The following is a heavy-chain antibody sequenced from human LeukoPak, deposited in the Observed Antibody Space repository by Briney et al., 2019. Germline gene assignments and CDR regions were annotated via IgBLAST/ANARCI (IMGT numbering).Heavy chain of an antibody. Sequence: GGSLRLSCAASGFTFSNYWMSRVRQAPGKGLEWVANIKQDGSEKYYVDSVKGRFTISRDNAKNSLYLQMNSLRAEDTAVYYCARDRITRDFDYWGQGTLVTVSS. CDR2: IKQDGSEK. D-gene: IGHD7-27*01. CDR1: GFTFSNYW. CDR3: ARDRITRDFDY. V-gene: IGHV3-7*01. J-gene: IGHJ4*02.